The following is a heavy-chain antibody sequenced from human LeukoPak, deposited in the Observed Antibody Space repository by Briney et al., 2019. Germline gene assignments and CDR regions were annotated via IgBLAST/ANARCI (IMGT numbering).Heavy chain of an antibody. CDR3: AGSYSGYDSGYYYGMDV. CDR2: INHSGST. J-gene: IGHJ6*02. Sequence: SETLSLTCTVPGGSISSGGYSWSWIRQPPGKGLEWIGEINHSGSTNYNPSLKSRVTISVDTSKNQFSLKLSSVTAADTAVYYCAGSYSGYDSGYYYGMDVWGQGTTVTVSS. CDR1: GGSISSGGYS. D-gene: IGHD5-12*01. V-gene: IGHV4-39*07.